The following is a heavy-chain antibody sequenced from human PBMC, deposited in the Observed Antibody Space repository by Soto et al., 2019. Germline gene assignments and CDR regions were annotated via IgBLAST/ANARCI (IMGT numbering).Heavy chain of an antibody. V-gene: IGHV1-69*13. CDR1: GFTFTSSA. CDR2: IIPIIDTT. D-gene: IGHD4-17*01. Sequence: SVKVSCKASGFTFTSSAVQWVRQAPGQGLEWMGWIIPIIDTTKYAQNFQGRVTITADESTSTAHMELSSLRSEDTAVYYCARGPSRVTTGTYYYYGMDVWGQGTTVTVSS. CDR3: ARGPSRVTTGTYYYYGMDV. J-gene: IGHJ6*02.